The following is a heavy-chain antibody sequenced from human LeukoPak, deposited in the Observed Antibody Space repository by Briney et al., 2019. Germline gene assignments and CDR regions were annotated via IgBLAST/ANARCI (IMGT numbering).Heavy chain of an antibody. Sequence: GGSLRLSCAASGFTFSSYAMSWVRQAPGKGLEWVSVIYSGGSTYYADSVKGRFTISRDNSKNTLYLQMNSLRAEDTAVYYGASGARIPSFLFDYWGQGTLVTVSS. J-gene: IGHJ4*02. CDR3: ASGARIPSFLFDY. D-gene: IGHD1-26*01. V-gene: IGHV3-66*01. CDR1: GFTFSSYA. CDR2: IYSGGST.